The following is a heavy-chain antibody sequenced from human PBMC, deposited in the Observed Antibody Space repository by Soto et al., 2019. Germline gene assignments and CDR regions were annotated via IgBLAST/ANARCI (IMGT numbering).Heavy chain of an antibody. Sequence: QVQLVQSGAEVKKPGSSVKVSCKASGGTFSSYTISWVRQAPGQGLEWMGRIIPILGIANYAQKFQGRVTIPADKSTSTAYMELSSVRSEDTAVFYCASRYDSSGYWGQGTLVPVSS. CDR1: GGTFSSYT. CDR3: ASRYDSSGY. CDR2: IIPILGIA. D-gene: IGHD3-22*01. J-gene: IGHJ4*02. V-gene: IGHV1-69*02.